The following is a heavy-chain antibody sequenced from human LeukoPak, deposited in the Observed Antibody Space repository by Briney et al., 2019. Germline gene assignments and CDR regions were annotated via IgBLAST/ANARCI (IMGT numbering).Heavy chain of an antibody. J-gene: IGHJ4*02. CDR3: ARGHIVVVPAAIDHATGNFDY. CDR1: GGSFSGYY. V-gene: IGHV4-34*01. CDR2: INHSGST. Sequence: SETLSLTCAVYGGSFSGYYWSWIRQPPGKGLEWIGEINHSGSTNYNPSLKSRVTISVDTSKNQFYLMLSSVTAADTAVYYCARGHIVVVPAAIDHATGNFDYWGQGTLVTVSS. D-gene: IGHD2-2*01.